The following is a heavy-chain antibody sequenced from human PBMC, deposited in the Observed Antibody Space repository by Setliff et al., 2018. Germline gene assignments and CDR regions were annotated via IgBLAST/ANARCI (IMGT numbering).Heavy chain of an antibody. CDR3: ARLRSSVYFDY. V-gene: IGHV4-30-4*08. CDR1: GGSISTTDYY. J-gene: IGHJ4*02. Sequence: NPSETLSLTCTVSGGSISTTDYYWSWIRQPPGKGLEWIGYIYHSGSTYYNPSLKSRVTISVDTSKNQFSLKLSSVTAADTAVYYCARLRSSVYFDYWGQGALVTVSS. D-gene: IGHD4-17*01. CDR2: IYHSGST.